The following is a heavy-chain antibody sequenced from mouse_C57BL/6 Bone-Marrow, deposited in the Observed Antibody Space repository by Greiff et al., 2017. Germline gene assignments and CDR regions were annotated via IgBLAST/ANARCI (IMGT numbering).Heavy chain of an antibody. CDR2: INPNNGGT. Sequence: EVQLQQSGPELVKPGASVKISCKASGYTFTDYYMNWVKQSHGKSLEWIGDINPNNGGTSYNQKFKGKATLTVDKSSSTAYMELRSLTSEDSADYYCARWGDYAWFAYWGQGTLVTVSA. CDR1: GYTFTDYY. V-gene: IGHV1-26*01. J-gene: IGHJ3*01. CDR3: ARWGDYAWFAY. D-gene: IGHD2-4*01.